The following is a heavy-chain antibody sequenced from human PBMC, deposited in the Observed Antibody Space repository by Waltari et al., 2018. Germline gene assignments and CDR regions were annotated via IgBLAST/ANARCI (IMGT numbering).Heavy chain of an antibody. CDR3: AGGGGGDWEWFDP. D-gene: IGHD2-21*02. V-gene: IGHV4-59*07. J-gene: IGHJ5*02. Sequence: QVQLQASGPSLRKPSDTLSVICAVSGGSIRGFYWSWVRQRPGNGLDWTGSIYYAGSNNFSPFLKSRVTTSVDTSKKQFSLKLSSVTAADTAFYYWAGGGGGDWEWFDPWGQGTMVTVSS. CDR2: IYYAGSN. CDR1: GGSIRGFY.